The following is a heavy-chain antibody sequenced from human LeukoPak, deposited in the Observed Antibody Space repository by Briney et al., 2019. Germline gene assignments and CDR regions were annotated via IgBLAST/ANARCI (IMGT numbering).Heavy chain of an antibody. Sequence: RGESLKISCKGSGYIFANYWIAWVRQMPGKGLEWMGIIYPGDSDTRYSPSFQGQVTISADKSISTAYLQWSSLKASDTAMYYCARVMTTLTGFDYWGQGALVTVSS. J-gene: IGHJ4*02. CDR1: GYIFANYW. CDR2: IYPGDSDT. CDR3: ARVMTTLTGFDY. D-gene: IGHD4-17*01. V-gene: IGHV5-51*01.